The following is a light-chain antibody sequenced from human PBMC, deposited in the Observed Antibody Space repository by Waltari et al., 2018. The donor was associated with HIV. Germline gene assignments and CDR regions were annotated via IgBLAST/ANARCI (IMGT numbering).Light chain of an antibody. J-gene: IGLJ3*02. CDR1: SSNIGNNY. Sequence: QSVLTQPPSVSAAPGQKVTISCSGSSSNIGNNYVSWYQQPPGTAPKLLIDDKNKRPSGIPDGFSGSKSGTSATLGITGLQTGDEADYYCGTWDSSLNAWVFGGGTKLTVL. CDR2: DKN. V-gene: IGLV1-51*01. CDR3: GTWDSSLNAWV.